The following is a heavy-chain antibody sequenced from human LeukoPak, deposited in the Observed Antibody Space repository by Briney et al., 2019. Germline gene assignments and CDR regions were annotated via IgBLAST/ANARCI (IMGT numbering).Heavy chain of an antibody. J-gene: IGHJ4*02. D-gene: IGHD2-15*01. CDR2: IGSSSSYI. Sequence: MSGGSLRLSCAASGFTFSSYSMNWVRQAPGKGLEWVSSIGSSSSYIYYADSVKGRFTISRDNAKNSLYLQMNSLRAEDTAVYYCARLLGYCSGGSCGFDYWGQGTLVTVSS. CDR3: ARLLGYCSGGSCGFDY. V-gene: IGHV3-21*01. CDR1: GFTFSSYS.